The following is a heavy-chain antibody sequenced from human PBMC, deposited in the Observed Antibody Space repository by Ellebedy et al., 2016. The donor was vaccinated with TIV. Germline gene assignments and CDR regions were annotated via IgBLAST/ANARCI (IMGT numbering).Heavy chain of an antibody. CDR1: GFTFGSYW. Sequence: GESLKISCAASGFTFGSYWMSWVRQAPGKGLEWVATIKQDGSEKNYVDSVKGRFTISRDNAKNSLDLQMNSLRAEDTAVYYCATPGHYWGRGTLVTVSS. J-gene: IGHJ4*02. CDR2: IKQDGSEK. V-gene: IGHV3-7*03. CDR3: ATPGHY.